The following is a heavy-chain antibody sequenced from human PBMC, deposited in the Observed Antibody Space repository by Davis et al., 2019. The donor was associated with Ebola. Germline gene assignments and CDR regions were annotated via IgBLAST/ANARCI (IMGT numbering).Heavy chain of an antibody. V-gene: IGHV3-53*01. CDR1: GFTVSSNY. CDR3: AREALNCSGGSCYWAFDI. J-gene: IGHJ3*02. Sequence: GGSLRPSCAAPGFTVSSNYMSWVRQAPGKGLEWVSVIYSGGSTYYADSVKGRFTISRDNSKNTLYLQMNSLRAEDTAVYYCAREALNCSGGSCYWAFDIWGQGTMVTVSS. D-gene: IGHD2-15*01. CDR2: IYSGGST.